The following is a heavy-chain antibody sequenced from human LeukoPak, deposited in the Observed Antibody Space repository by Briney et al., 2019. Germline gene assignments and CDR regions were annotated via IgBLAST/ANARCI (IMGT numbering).Heavy chain of an antibody. CDR1: GFTFSSYE. D-gene: IGHD3-10*01. CDR2: ISSSGSTI. CDR3: ARDNFYYGSGSYSAPIGGWFDP. J-gene: IGHJ5*02. V-gene: IGHV3-48*03. Sequence: GGSLRLSCAASGFTFSSYEMNWVRQAPGKGLEWVSYISSSGSTIYYADSVKGRFTISRDNAKNSLYLQMNSLRAEDTAVYYCARDNFYYGSGSYSAPIGGWFDPWGQGTLVTVSS.